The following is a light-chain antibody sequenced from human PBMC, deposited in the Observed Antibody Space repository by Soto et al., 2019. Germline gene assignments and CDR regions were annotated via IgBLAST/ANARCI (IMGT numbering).Light chain of an antibody. CDR1: QSVSSN. CDR2: GAS. Sequence: EIVMTQSPATLSVSPGERATLSCRASQSVSSNLAWYQQKPGQAPRLLIYGASTRATGIPARFSGSGSGTEFTLTISSLQSEDFAVYSCQQYNNWPPDTFGQGTKV. V-gene: IGKV3D-15*01. J-gene: IGKJ1*01. CDR3: QQYNNWPPDT.